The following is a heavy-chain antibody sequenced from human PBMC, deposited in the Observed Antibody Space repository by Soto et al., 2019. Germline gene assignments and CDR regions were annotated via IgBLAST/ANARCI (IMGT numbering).Heavy chain of an antibody. Sequence: EVQLLESGGGLVQPGGSLGLSCVGSGFTFINYAMNWVRQPPGKGLEWVSGISGGGDRTFDADSVKGRFTIARDNSKNTVKLQMNSLRADDTAVDYCARKVLGSTSRPDWWYFDLWGRGTLVTVSS. CDR2: ISGGGDRT. V-gene: IGHV3-23*01. CDR3: ARKVLGSTSRPDWWYFDL. J-gene: IGHJ2*01. D-gene: IGHD2-2*01. CDR1: GFTFINYA.